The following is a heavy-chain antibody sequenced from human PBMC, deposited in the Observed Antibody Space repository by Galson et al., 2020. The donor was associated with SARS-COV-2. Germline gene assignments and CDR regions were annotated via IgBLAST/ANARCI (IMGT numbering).Heavy chain of an antibody. J-gene: IGHJ6*02. Sequence: SETLSLTCTVSGGSISSYYWSWIRQPPGKGLEWIGYIYYSGSTNYNPSLKSRVTISVDTSKNQFSLKLSSVTAADTAVYYCARDFDYGDAGGAYSGMDGWGQGTTVTVSS. CDR1: GGSISSYY. D-gene: IGHD4-17*01. CDR2: IYYSGST. CDR3: ARDFDYGDAGGAYSGMDG. V-gene: IGHV4-59*13.